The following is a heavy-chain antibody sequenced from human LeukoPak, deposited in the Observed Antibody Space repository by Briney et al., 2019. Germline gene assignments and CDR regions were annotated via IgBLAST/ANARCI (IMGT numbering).Heavy chain of an antibody. CDR3: ARELTMVRGVTVDV. Sequence: NSSETLSLTCTVSGGSISSYYWSWIRQPAGKGLEWIGRIYTSGSTNYNPSLKSRVTISVDTSKNQFSLKLSSVTAADTAVYYCARELTMVRGVTVDVWGKGTTVTVSS. D-gene: IGHD3-10*01. J-gene: IGHJ6*04. CDR2: IYTSGST. V-gene: IGHV4-4*07. CDR1: GGSISSYY.